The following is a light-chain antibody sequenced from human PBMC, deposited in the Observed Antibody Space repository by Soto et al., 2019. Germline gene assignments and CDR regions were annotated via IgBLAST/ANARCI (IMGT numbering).Light chain of an antibody. CDR2: RNN. Sequence: QSVLTKPPSASGTPGQRVTISCSGSSYNIGSNYVYWYHQLPGTAPKLVIYRNNQRPSGVPDRISGSKSGTSASLAISGLRSEDEADYYCAAWDDRLSGLVFGRGTKLTVL. CDR1: SYNIGSNY. CDR3: AAWDDRLSGLV. J-gene: IGLJ2*01. V-gene: IGLV1-47*01.